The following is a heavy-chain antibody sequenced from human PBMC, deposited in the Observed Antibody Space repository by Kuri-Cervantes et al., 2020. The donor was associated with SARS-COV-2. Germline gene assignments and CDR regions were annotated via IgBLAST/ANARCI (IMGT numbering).Heavy chain of an antibody. D-gene: IGHD3-3*01. CDR2: ISYDGSNK. V-gene: IGHV3-30*18. CDR1: GFTFSSYG. Sequence: GGSLRLSCAASGFTFSSYGIHWVRQAPGKGLEWVAVISYDGSNKYYADSVKGRFTISRDNSKNTLYLQMNSLRAEDTAVYYCAKDHTYYDFWSGYLGPPPDYYYYYMDVWGKGTTVTVSS. J-gene: IGHJ6*03. CDR3: AKDHTYYDFWSGYLGPPPDYYYYYMDV.